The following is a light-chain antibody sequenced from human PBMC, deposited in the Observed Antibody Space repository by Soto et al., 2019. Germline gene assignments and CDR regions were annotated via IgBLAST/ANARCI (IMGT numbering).Light chain of an antibody. CDR3: QQYNSYPT. V-gene: IGKV1-5*03. Sequence: DIQMTQSPSTLSASVGDRVTITCRASQSISSWLAWYHQKPGKAPKLLIYKASSLESGVPSRFSGSGAGTAFALPISSLQPDDFATYYCQQYNSYPTFGQGTKVEIK. CDR2: KAS. CDR1: QSISSW. J-gene: IGKJ1*01.